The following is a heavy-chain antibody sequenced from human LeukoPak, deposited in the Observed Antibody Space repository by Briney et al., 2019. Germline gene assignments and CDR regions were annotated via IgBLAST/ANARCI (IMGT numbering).Heavy chain of an antibody. D-gene: IGHD5-24*01. Sequence: PSETLSLTCTVSGGSMSSYYWSWIRQPPGKGLEWIGYIYYSGSTKYNPSLKSRVTISVDTSKNQFSLKLSSVTAADTAVYYCARGARAGYNLEPFDYWGQGTLVTVSS. CDR3: ARGARAGYNLEPFDY. CDR1: GGSMSSYY. V-gene: IGHV4-59*08. J-gene: IGHJ4*02. CDR2: IYYSGST.